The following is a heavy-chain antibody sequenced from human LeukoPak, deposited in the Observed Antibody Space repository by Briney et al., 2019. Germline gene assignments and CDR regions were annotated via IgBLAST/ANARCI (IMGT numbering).Heavy chain of an antibody. CDR2: INHSGST. V-gene: IGHV4-34*01. CDR1: GGSFSGYY. CDR3: ARNRIGTPFDY. J-gene: IGHJ4*02. D-gene: IGHD2-15*01. Sequence: SETLSLTCAVYGGSFSGYYWSWIRQPPGEGLEWIGEINHSGSTNYNPSLKSRVTISVDTSKNQFSLKLSSVTAADTAVYYCARNRIGTPFDYWGQGTLVTVSS.